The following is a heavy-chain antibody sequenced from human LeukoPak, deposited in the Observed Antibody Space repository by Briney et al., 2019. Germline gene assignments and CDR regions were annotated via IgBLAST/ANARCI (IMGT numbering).Heavy chain of an antibody. J-gene: IGHJ3*02. D-gene: IGHD3-10*01. V-gene: IGHV4-4*07. Sequence: SETLYLTRTVSGGSISSYYWSWIRQPAGKGLEWIGRIYTSGSTNYNPSLKSRVTMSVDTSKNQFSLKLSSVTAADTAVYYCARGAPGGPRNPGAFDIWGQGTMVTVSS. CDR2: IYTSGST. CDR1: GGSISSYY. CDR3: ARGAPGGPRNPGAFDI.